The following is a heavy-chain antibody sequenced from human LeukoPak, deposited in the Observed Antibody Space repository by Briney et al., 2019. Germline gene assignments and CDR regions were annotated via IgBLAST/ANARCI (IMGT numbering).Heavy chain of an antibody. J-gene: IGHJ4*02. D-gene: IGHD2-15*01. CDR3: ARVGNCSGGSCYSDYFEY. CDR1: GGSISSYY. V-gene: IGHV4-59*01. CDR2: IYYRGST. Sequence: SETLSLTCTVSGGSISSYYRSWIRQPPGKGLEWIGYIYYRGSTNYNPSLKSRVTISVDTSKNQFSLKLSSVTAADTAVYYCARVGNCSGGSCYSDYFEYWGQGTLVTVSS.